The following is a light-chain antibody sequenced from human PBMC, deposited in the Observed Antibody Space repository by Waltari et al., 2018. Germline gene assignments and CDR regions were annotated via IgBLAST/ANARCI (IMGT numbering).Light chain of an antibody. V-gene: IGLV1-51*01. CDR1: SSNIGKNY. CDR2: DNN. CDR3: ATWDSSLNIWV. J-gene: IGLJ3*02. Sequence: QSVLTQPPSVSAAPEEKVSISCSGSSSNIGKNYLSWYQHLPGTAPKLLIYDNNKRLSGIPDRFSGSRSGTSATLGITGLQTGDEADYFCATWDSSLNIWVFGGGTKLTVL.